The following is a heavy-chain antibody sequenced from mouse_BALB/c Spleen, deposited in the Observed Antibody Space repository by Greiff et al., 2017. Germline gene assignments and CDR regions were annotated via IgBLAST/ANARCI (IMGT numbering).Heavy chain of an antibody. CDR1: GYTFTSYW. Sequence: QVQLQQPGAELVKPGASVKLSCKASGYTFTSYWMHWVKQRPGQGLEWIGEIDPSDSYTNYNQKFKGKATLTVDKSSSTAYMQLSSLTSEDSAVYDCARDYRYDWFAYWGQGTLVTVSA. J-gene: IGHJ3*01. V-gene: IGHV1-69*02. CDR2: IDPSDSYT. D-gene: IGHD2-14*01. CDR3: ARDYRYDWFAY.